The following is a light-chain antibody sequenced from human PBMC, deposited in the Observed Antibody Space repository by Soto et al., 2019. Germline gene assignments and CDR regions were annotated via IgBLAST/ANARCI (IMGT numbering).Light chain of an antibody. V-gene: IGKV1-17*01. Sequence: DIQLSQSPSFLSASAGDRVTITCRASQGIRNDLGWYQQKPGKAPKLLIYGASSLQSGVPSRFSGSGSGTEFTLTISSLQPDDFATYYCQQYNSYWTFGQGTKVDIK. CDR1: QGIRND. CDR2: GAS. J-gene: IGKJ1*01. CDR3: QQYNSYWT.